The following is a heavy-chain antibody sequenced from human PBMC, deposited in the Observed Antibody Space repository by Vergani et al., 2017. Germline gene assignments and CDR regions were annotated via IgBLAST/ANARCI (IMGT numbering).Heavy chain of an antibody. CDR1: NYSIGRDYF. CDR3: AREASVRDSYYIGYGMDV. CDR2: IYHGGMT. D-gene: IGHD3-22*01. V-gene: IGHV4-38-2*02. Sequence: QVHLQESGPGLVKPSETLSLTCSVSNYSIGRDYFWGWIRRSPGKGLEYIASIYHGGMTYYNPSLKSRATISIDTSEDVISLRLTSVTAADTAVSHCAREASVRDSYYIGYGMDVWGQGTTVTVSS. J-gene: IGHJ6*02.